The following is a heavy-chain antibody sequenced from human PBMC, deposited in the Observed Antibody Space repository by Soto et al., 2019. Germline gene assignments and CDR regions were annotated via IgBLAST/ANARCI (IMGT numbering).Heavy chain of an antibody. J-gene: IGHJ5*02. D-gene: IGHD6-13*01. V-gene: IGHV1-3*01. CDR3: ARDWAAAAGEYNWFDP. CDR1: GYTFTSYA. CDR2: INAGNGNT. Sequence: ASVKVSCKASGYTFTSYAMHWVRQAPGQRLEWMGWINAGNGNTKYSQKFQGRVTITRDTSASTAYMELSSLRSEDTAVYYCARDWAAAAGEYNWFDPWGQGTLVT.